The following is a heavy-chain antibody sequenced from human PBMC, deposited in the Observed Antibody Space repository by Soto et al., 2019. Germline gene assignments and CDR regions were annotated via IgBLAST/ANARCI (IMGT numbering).Heavy chain of an antibody. CDR1: GFTFSNYA. V-gene: IGHV3-23*01. CDR2: ISGSGGST. Sequence: GGSLRLSCAASGFTFSNYAMSWVRQAPGKGLEWVSGISGSGGSTYYADSVRGRFTISRDNSKNILYLQMSSLRAEDTAVYYCASLLVSTFLDYWGRGTLVTVSS. D-gene: IGHD1-26*01. CDR3: ASLLVSTFLDY. J-gene: IGHJ4*02.